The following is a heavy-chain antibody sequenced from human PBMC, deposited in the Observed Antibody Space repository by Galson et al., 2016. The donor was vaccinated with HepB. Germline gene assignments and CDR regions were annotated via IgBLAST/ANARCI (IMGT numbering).Heavy chain of an antibody. Sequence: SLRLSCAASRFNFNSYVMSWVRQAPGQGLEWVAVIWYDGNSKYFADSVKGRFTISRDNSKNTLYLQMNSLRAEDTAVYYCAREGWELRGAFDIWGQGTMVSVSS. J-gene: IGHJ3*02. CDR1: RFNFNSYV. CDR2: IWYDGNSK. V-gene: IGHV3-33*08. CDR3: AREGWELRGAFDI. D-gene: IGHD1-26*01.